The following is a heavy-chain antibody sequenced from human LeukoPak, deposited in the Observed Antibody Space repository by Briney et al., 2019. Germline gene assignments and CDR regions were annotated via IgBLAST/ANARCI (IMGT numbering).Heavy chain of an antibody. CDR3: ASLSLGHY. V-gene: IGHV3-53*01. CDR2: IYSGGST. J-gene: IGHJ4*02. D-gene: IGHD6-6*01. CDR1: GFTVSNNY. Sequence: GGSLRLSCAASGFTVSNNYMSWVRQAPGRGLEWVSVIYSGGSTYYADSVKGRFTISRDTSKNTLSLQMNSLRAEDTAVYYCASLSLGHYWGQGTLVTVSS.